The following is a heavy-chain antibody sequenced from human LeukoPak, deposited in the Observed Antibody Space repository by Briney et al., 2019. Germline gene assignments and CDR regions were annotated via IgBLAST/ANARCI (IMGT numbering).Heavy chain of an antibody. Sequence: SETLSLTCTVSGGSISSSSYYWSWIRQPPGKGLEWIGYIYYTGSTNYNPSLKSRVSISVDTSKNQFSLKLSSVTAADTAVYYCARHGGYHSPIDYWGQGTLVTVSS. V-gene: IGHV4-61*05. CDR2: IYYTGST. CDR3: ARHGGYHSPIDY. CDR1: GGSISSSSYY. J-gene: IGHJ4*02. D-gene: IGHD3-22*01.